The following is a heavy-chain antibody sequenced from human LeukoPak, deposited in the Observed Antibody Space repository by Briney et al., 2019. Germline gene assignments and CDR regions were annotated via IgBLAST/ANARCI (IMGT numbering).Heavy chain of an antibody. CDR2: ITGSGGST. J-gene: IGHJ4*02. Sequence: GGSLRLSCAASGFTFSSYAMSWVRQPPGKGLEWVSGITGSGGSTFYADSVKGRFTISRDNSKNTLYLQMNSLRAEDTAGYYCAKDKGWSTSTSWHLDYWGQGTLVTVSS. D-gene: IGHD2-2*01. V-gene: IGHV3-23*01. CDR3: AKDKGWSTSTSWHLDY. CDR1: GFTFSSYA.